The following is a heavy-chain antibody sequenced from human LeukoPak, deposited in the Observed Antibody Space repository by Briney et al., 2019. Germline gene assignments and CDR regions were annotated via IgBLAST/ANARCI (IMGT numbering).Heavy chain of an antibody. CDR1: GFTFSSYG. CDR2: IRYDGSNK. J-gene: IGHJ3*02. Sequence: PGGSLRLSCAASGFTFSSYGMHWVRQAPGKGLEWVAFIRYDGSNKYYADSVKGRFTISRDNSKNTLYLQMNSLRAEDTAVYYCARDSVYDSSKGAFDIWGQGTMVTVSS. CDR3: ARDSVYDSSKGAFDI. D-gene: IGHD3-22*01. V-gene: IGHV3-30*02.